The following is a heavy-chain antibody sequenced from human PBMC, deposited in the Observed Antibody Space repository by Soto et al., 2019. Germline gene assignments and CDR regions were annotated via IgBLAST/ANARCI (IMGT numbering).Heavy chain of an antibody. CDR1: GGSISSSSYY. D-gene: IGHD2-15*01. CDR3: ARLPGKACSGGSCYSDYYYYYYMDV. CDR2: IYYSGST. Sequence: QLQLQESGPGLVKPSETLSLTCTVSGGSISSSSYYWGWIRQPPGKGLEWIGSIYYSGSTYYNPSLKSRVTISVDTSKNQFSLKLSSVTAADTAVYYCARLPGKACSGGSCYSDYYYYYYMDVWGKGTTVTVSS. J-gene: IGHJ6*03. V-gene: IGHV4-39*01.